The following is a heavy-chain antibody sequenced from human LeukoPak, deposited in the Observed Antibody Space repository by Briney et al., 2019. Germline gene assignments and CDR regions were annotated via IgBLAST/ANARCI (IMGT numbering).Heavy chain of an antibody. V-gene: IGHV3-23*01. D-gene: IGHD2-2*01. J-gene: IGHJ4*02. CDR2: ISGSGGST. Sequence: GGSLRLSCAASGFTFSSYGMSWVRQAPGKGLEWVSAISGSGGSTYYADSVKGRFTISRDNSKNTLYLQMNSLRAEDTAVYYCAKVQRGYCSSTSCHLFDYRGQGTLVTVSS. CDR3: AKVQRGYCSSTSCHLFDY. CDR1: GFTFSSYG.